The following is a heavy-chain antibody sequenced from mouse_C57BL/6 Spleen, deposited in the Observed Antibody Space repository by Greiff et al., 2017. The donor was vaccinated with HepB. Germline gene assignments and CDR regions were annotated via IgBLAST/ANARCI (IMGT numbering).Heavy chain of an antibody. CDR1: GYAFTNYL. J-gene: IGHJ1*03. V-gene: IGHV1-54*01. CDR2: INPGSGGT. Sequence: VQLQQPGAELVRPGTSVKVSCKASGYAFTNYLIEWVKQRPGQGLEWIGVINPGSGGTNYNEKFKGKATLTADKSSSTAYMQLSSLTSEDSAVYFCARYFDVWGTGTTVTVSS. CDR3: ARYFDV.